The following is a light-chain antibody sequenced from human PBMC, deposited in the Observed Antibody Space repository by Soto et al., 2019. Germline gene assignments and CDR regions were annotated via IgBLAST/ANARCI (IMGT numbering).Light chain of an antibody. Sequence: QSVLTQPPSAFGTPGQRVTISCSGSSSNIGSNTVNWYQQLPGTAPKLLIYTINQRPSGVPDRFSGSRSGTSASLAISGLQSEDEAHYYCAAWDDSLNGVVFGGGTKLTVL. J-gene: IGLJ3*02. CDR1: SSNIGSNT. CDR3: AAWDDSLNGVV. CDR2: TIN. V-gene: IGLV1-44*01.